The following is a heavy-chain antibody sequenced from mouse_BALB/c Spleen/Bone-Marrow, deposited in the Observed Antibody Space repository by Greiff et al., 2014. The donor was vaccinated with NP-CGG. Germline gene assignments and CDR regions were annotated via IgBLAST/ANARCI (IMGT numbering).Heavy chain of an antibody. CDR3: ARDNWDY. CDR2: ICPSETYT. CDR1: GYTFTSYW. V-gene: IGHV1-69*02. J-gene: IGHJ2*01. Sequence: QVHVKQSGAELVRPGASVKLSCKASGYTFTSYWIKWVKQRPGQGLEWIGNICPSETYTNYNQKFKDKATLTVDKSSSTAYMQLSSPTSEDSAVYYCARDNWDYWGQGTTLTVSS. D-gene: IGHD4-1*01.